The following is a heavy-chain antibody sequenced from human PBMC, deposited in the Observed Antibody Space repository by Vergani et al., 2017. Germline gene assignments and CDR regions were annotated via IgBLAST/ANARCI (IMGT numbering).Heavy chain of an antibody. CDR1: GGSISSYY. CDR2: IYYSGST. V-gene: IGHV4-59*01. CDR3: ATRRAAAGENWFDP. Sequence: QVQLQESGPGLVKPSETLSLTCTVSGGSISSYYWSWIRQPPGKGLEWIGYIYYSGSTYYNSSLKSRVTVSVDTSKNQFALKLSSVTAADTAGYYCATRRAAAGENWFDPWDRGTLVAVSS. J-gene: IGHJ5*02. D-gene: IGHD6-13*01.